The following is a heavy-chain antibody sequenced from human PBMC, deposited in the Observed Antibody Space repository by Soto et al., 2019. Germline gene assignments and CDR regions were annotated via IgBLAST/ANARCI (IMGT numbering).Heavy chain of an antibody. CDR3: ARGYYDYIWGSYRLSDYLYY. V-gene: IGHV3-74*01. D-gene: IGHD3-16*02. Sequence: EVQLVESGGGLVQPGGSLRLSCAASGFTFSSYWMHWVRQAPGKGLVWVSRINSDGSSTSSAGSVKGRFTISRDNAKNTMYLQMNSRRAEDTAVYYCARGYYDYIWGSYRLSDYLYYWGQGTLVTVSS. CDR1: GFTFSSYW. J-gene: IGHJ4*02. CDR2: INSDGSST.